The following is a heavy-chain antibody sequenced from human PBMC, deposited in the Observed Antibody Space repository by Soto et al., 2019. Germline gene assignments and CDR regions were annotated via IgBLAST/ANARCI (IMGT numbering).Heavy chain of an antibody. CDR2: ISGSSRSI. CDR3: ARDSGYDAATLEY. CDR1: GFTFSTYS. D-gene: IGHD5-12*01. Sequence: EVQLVESGGGLVKPGGSLRLSCAASGFTFSTYSMYWVRQAPGKGLEWVSSISGSSRSIYYADSLKGRFTISRDNAKNSLYLQMNSLRAEDTSVYFCARDSGYDAATLEYWGQGTLVTVSS. J-gene: IGHJ4*02. V-gene: IGHV3-21*01.